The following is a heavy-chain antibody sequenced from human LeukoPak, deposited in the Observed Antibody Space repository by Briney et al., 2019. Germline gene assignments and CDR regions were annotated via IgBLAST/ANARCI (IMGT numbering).Heavy chain of an antibody. Sequence: SETLSLTCTVSGGSISSYYWSWIRQPPGKGLEWIGYIYTSGSTNYNPSLKSRVTMSVDTSKNQFSLKLSSVTAADTAVYYCAGRAAAADLSDAFDIWGQGTMVTVSS. D-gene: IGHD6-13*01. CDR1: GGSISSYY. J-gene: IGHJ3*02. CDR3: AGRAAAADLSDAFDI. V-gene: IGHV4-59*01. CDR2: IYTSGST.